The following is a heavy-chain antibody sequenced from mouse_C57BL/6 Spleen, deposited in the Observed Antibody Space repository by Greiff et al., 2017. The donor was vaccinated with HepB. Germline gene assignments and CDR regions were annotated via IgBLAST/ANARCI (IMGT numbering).Heavy chain of an antibody. V-gene: IGHV1-15*01. D-gene: IGHD2-5*01. CDR3: TRSYYSKYVGLFDY. CDR2: IDPETGGT. CDR1: GYTFTDYE. J-gene: IGHJ2*01. Sequence: VQLQQSGAELVRPGASVTLSCKASGYTFTDYEMHWVKQTPVHGLEWIGAIDPETGGTAYNQKFKGKAILTADKSSSTAYMELRSLTSEDSAVYYCTRSYYSKYVGLFDYWGQGTTLTVSS.